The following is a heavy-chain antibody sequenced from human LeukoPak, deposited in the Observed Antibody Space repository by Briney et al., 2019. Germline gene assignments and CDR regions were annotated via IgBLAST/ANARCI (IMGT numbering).Heavy chain of an antibody. CDR3: ARETVLGDLGY. J-gene: IGHJ4*02. CDR1: GFTFSDYY. V-gene: IGHV3-11*04. Sequence: GGSLRLSCAASGFTFSDYYMSWIRQAPGKGLEWVSYISSSGSTIYYADSVKGRFTISRDNSKNTLYLQMNSLRAEDTAVYYCARETVLGDLGYWGQGTLVTVSS. CDR2: ISSSGSTI. D-gene: IGHD3-3*01.